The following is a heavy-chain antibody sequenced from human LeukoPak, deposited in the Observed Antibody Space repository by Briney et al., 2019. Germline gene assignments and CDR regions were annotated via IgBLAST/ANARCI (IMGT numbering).Heavy chain of an antibody. J-gene: IGHJ6*02. CDR2: INTNTGNP. V-gene: IGHV7-4-1*02. Sequence: ASVKVSCKASGYTFTSYAMNWVRQAPGQGLEWMGWINTNTGNPTYARGFTGRFVFSLDTSVSTAYLQISSLKAEDTAVYYCARSFTGELLPGNYYYYYGMDVWGQGTTVTVSS. CDR1: GYTFTSYA. D-gene: IGHD1-26*01. CDR3: ARSFTGELLPGNYYYYYGMDV.